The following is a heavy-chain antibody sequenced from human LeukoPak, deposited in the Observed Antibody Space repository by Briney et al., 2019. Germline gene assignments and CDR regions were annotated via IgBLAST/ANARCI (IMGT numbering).Heavy chain of an antibody. Sequence: GGSLRLSCAASGFTFSNYAMNWVRQAPGKGLEWVSGISDIGGRTYYADSVKGRFTISRDNAKNSLYLQMNSLRAEDTAVYYCARVISVAGYDYWGQGTLVTVSS. V-gene: IGHV3-23*01. CDR2: ISDIGGRT. CDR1: GFTFSNYA. CDR3: ARVISVAGYDY. J-gene: IGHJ4*02. D-gene: IGHD6-19*01.